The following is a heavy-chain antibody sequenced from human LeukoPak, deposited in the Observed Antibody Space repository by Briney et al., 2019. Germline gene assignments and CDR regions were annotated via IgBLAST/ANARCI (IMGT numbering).Heavy chain of an antibody. CDR3: ARTIIAAATNWFDP. CDR1: GGSISSYY. V-gene: IGHV4-59*01. CDR2: IYYSGST. D-gene: IGHD6-13*01. Sequence: SETLSLTCTVSGGSISSYYWSWIRQPPGKGLEWIGYIYYSGSTNYNPSLKSRVTISVDTSENQFSLKLSSVTAADTAVYYCARTIIAAATNWFDPWGQGTLVTVSS. J-gene: IGHJ5*02.